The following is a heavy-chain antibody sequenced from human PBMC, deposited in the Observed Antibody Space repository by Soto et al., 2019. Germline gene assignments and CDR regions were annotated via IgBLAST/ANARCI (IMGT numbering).Heavy chain of an antibody. V-gene: IGHV1-2*04. CDR3: AVSTTGTGRFYYYYGMDV. J-gene: IGHJ6*02. CDR1: GYTFTGYY. Sequence: GASVKVSCKASGYTFTGYYMHWVRQAPGQGLEWMGWINPNSGGTNYAQKFQGWVTMTRDTSISTAYMELSRLRSDDTAVYYCAVSTTGTGRFYYYYGMDVWGQGTTVTVSS. CDR2: INPNSGGT. D-gene: IGHD1-1*01.